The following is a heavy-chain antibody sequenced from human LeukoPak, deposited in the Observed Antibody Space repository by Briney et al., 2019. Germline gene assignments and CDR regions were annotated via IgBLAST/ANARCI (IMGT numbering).Heavy chain of an antibody. CDR1: GFTFTNYA. D-gene: IGHD3-9*01. CDR3: ARDYTGYFP. J-gene: IGHJ5*02. CDR2: IKTDGSEK. V-gene: IGHV3-7*03. Sequence: GGSLRLSCAASGFTFTNYAMTWVRQAPGKGLEWVANIKTDGSEKYYVDSVKGRFTISRDNAKNSLYLQMNSLRAEDTAVYYCARDYTGYFPWGQGTLVIVSS.